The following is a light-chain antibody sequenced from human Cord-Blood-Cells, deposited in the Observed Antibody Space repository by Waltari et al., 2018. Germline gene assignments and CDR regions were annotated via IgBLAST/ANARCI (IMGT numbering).Light chain of an antibody. V-gene: IGLV2-14*01. CDR1: SSDVGRYNY. Sequence: QSALTQPASVSGSPGPSITISCTGTSSDVGRYNYVSWYQPRPGKAPKLMIYDVSKRPSGVSNRFSGSKSGNTASLTISGLQAEDEADYYCSSYTSSSTYVFGTGTKVTVL. CDR2: DVS. CDR3: SSYTSSSTYV. J-gene: IGLJ1*01.